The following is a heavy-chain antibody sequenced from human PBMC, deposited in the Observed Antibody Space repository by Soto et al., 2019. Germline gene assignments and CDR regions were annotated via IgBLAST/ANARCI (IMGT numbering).Heavy chain of an antibody. Sequence: EVQLVESGGGLVQPGRSLRLSCAASGFTFDDYAMHWVRPAPGKGLEWVSGISWNSGSIGYADSVKGRFTISRDNAKNSLYLQMNSLRAEDTALYYCAKDMRSYMWGGMAVWGQGTTVTVSS. CDR2: ISWNSGSI. V-gene: IGHV3-9*01. CDR3: AKDMRSYMWGGMAV. CDR1: GFTFDDYA. D-gene: IGHD1-26*01. J-gene: IGHJ6*02.